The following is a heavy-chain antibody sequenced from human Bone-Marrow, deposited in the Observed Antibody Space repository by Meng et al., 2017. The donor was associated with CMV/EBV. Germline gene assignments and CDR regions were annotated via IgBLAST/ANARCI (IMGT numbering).Heavy chain of an antibody. CDR3: ERVRDIVGAPHYYDGRVP. J-gene: IGHJ6*02. D-gene: IGHD1-26*01. CDR1: GGTFSSYA. V-gene: IGHV1-69*10. Sequence: SVKVSCKASGGTFSSYAISWVRQAPGQGLEWMGGIIPILGIANYAQKFQGRVTMTADKSTSTAYMALSSLRSEDTAVDHCERVRDIVGAPHYYDGRVPWGQGTPVTVSS. CDR2: IIPILGIA.